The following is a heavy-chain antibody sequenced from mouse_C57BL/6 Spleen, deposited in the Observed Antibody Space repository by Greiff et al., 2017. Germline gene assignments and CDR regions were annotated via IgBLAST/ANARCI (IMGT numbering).Heavy chain of an antibody. J-gene: IGHJ1*03. CDR3: TRRGWDDWYFDV. Sequence: SGAELVRPGASVTLSCKASGYTFTDYEMHWVKQTPVHGLEWIGAIAPETGGTAYNQKFKGKAILTADKSSSTAYMELRSLTSEDSAVYYCTRRGWDDWYFDVWGTGTTVTVSS. CDR2: IAPETGGT. V-gene: IGHV1-15*01. CDR1: GYTFTDYE. D-gene: IGHD4-1*01.